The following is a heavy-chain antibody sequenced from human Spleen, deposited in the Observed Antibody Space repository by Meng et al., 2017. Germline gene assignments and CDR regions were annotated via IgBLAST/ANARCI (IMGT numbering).Heavy chain of an antibody. CDR2: ISWNSGSI. J-gene: IGHJ4*02. V-gene: IGHV3-9*01. Sequence: GGSLRLSCAASGFTFSSYAMHWVRQAPGKGLEWVSGISWNSGSIGYADSVKGRFTISRDNAKNSLYLQMNSLRAEDTALYYCAKGLYDSSGNPAGIFDYWGQGTLVTVSS. CDR1: GFTFSSYA. CDR3: AKGLYDSSGNPAGIFDY. D-gene: IGHD3-22*01.